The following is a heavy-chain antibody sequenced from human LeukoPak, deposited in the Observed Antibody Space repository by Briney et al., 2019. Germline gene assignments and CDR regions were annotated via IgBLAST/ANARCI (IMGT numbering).Heavy chain of an antibody. Sequence: SETLSLTCAVYGGSFSGYSWSWIRQPPGKGPEWIGEINHSGSSNYNPSLKSRVTISVDTPKNQFSLKLTSLTAADAAVYYCARRPNWGSGHGFDPWGQGTLVTVSS. CDR2: INHSGSS. CDR3: ARRPNWGSGHGFDP. J-gene: IGHJ5*02. CDR1: GGSFSGYS. D-gene: IGHD6-25*01. V-gene: IGHV4-34*01.